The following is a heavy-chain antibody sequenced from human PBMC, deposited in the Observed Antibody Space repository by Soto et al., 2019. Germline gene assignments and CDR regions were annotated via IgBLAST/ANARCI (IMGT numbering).Heavy chain of an antibody. CDR1: GFTFSNYA. Sequence: LRLSCAASGFTFSNYAMHWDRQAPGKGLEWVALISYDGNNKYYADSVKGRFTISRDSSKNTLFLQMNSLRPEDTAVYFCAKDPAPQQQLVDYFDSWGQGTLVTVSS. D-gene: IGHD6-13*01. J-gene: IGHJ4*02. V-gene: IGHV3-30*18. CDR2: ISYDGNNK. CDR3: AKDPAPQQQLVDYFDS.